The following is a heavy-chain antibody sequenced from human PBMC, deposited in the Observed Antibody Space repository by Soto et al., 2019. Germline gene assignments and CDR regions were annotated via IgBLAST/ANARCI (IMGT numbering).Heavy chain of an antibody. CDR1: GYTFTSYA. CDR3: ARAYSSGGQHFYYYYGMDV. CDR2: INAGNGNT. Sequence: ASVKVSCKASGYTFTSYAMHWVRQAPGQRLEWMGWINAGNGNTNYSQKFQGRVTITRDTSASTAYMELRSLRSEDTAVYYCARAYSSGGQHFYYYYGMDVWGQGTTVTVSS. J-gene: IGHJ6*02. D-gene: IGHD6-19*01. V-gene: IGHV1-3*01.